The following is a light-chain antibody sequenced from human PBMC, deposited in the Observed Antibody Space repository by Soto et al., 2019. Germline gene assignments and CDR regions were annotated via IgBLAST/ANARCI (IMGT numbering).Light chain of an antibody. CDR1: QHIDVY. Sequence: EIVLTPSPAPLSFSPGERATLSRMASQHIDVYLDWLQQKPGQSPRLLIFDASARATGTPTRFSGGGSGTDFTLTISRLEPEDFAVYYCQQFSSYPLTFGGGTKVDI. J-gene: IGKJ4*01. CDR3: QQFSSYPLT. CDR2: DAS. V-gene: IGKV3-11*01.